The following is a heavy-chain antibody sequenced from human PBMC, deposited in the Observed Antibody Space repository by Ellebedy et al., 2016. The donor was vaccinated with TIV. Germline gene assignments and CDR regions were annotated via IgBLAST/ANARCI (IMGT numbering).Heavy chain of an antibody. D-gene: IGHD5-24*01. CDR1: GYSFTSYW. CDR2: IYPGDSDT. J-gene: IGHJ3*02. V-gene: IGHV5-51*01. Sequence: GESLKISXKGSGYSFTSYWIGWVRQMPGKGLEWMGIIYPGDSDTRYSPSFQGQVTISADKSISTAYLQWSSLKASDTAMYYCARRRDGYNSHDAFDIWGQGTMVTVSS. CDR3: ARRRDGYNSHDAFDI.